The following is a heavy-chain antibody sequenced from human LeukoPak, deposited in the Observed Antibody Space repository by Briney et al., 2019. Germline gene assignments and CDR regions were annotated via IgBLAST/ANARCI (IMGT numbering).Heavy chain of an antibody. D-gene: IGHD2-15*01. CDR1: GFTFSSYA. CDR2: ISYDGSNK. J-gene: IGHJ6*02. CDR3: ARDGTRVGYCSGGSCYRYYYYYGMDV. Sequence: GGSLRLSCAASGFTFSSYAMHWVRQAPGKGLERVAVISYDGSNKYYEDSVKGRFTISRDNSKNTLYLQMNSLRAEDTAVYYCARDGTRVGYCSGGSCYRYYYYYGMDVWGQGTTVTVSS. V-gene: IGHV3-30*04.